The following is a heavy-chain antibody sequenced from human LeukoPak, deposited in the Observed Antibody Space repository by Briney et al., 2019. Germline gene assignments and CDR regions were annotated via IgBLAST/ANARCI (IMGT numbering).Heavy chain of an antibody. D-gene: IGHD2-21*02. CDR3: ARGIVVVTATSYYYYGMDV. CDR1: GGSISSYY. Sequence: PSETLSLTCTVSGGSISSYYWSWIRQPPGKGLEWIGYIYYSGSTNYNPSLKSRVTISVDTSKNQSSLKLSSVTAADTAVYYCARGIVVVTATSYYYYGMDVWGQGTTVTVSS. V-gene: IGHV4-59*08. CDR2: IYYSGST. J-gene: IGHJ6*02.